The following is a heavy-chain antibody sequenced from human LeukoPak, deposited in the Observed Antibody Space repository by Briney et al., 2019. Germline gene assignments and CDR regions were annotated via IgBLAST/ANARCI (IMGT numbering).Heavy chain of an antibody. V-gene: IGHV3-33*05. CDR1: GFTFSNYG. CDR3: ARDVDTRGHYARFDP. Sequence: GGSLRLSCAASGFTFSNYGIHWVRQGPGKGLEWVAVISYDGGKKYYADSVKGRFTISRDSSKNTVDLQMSSLRAEDTALYYCARDVDTRGHYARFDPWGQGTLVTVSS. CDR2: ISYDGGKK. D-gene: IGHD5-18*01. J-gene: IGHJ5*02.